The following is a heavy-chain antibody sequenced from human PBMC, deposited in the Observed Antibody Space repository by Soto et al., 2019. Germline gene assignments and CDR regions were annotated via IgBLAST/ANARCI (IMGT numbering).Heavy chain of an antibody. Sequence: SETLSLTCTVSGGSISSYYWSWIRQPPGKGLEWIVYIYYSGSTNYNPSLKSRVTISVDTSKNQFSLKLSSVTAADTAVYYCARGKWEWELLGFHYYGMDVWGQGTTVTVSS. J-gene: IGHJ6*02. CDR2: IYYSGST. CDR3: ARGKWEWELLGFHYYGMDV. D-gene: IGHD1-26*01. V-gene: IGHV4-59*01. CDR1: GGSISSYY.